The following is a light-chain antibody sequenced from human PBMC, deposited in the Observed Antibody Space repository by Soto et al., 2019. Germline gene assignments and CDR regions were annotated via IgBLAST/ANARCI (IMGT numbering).Light chain of an antibody. CDR2: SGY. J-gene: IGKJ1*01. CDR1: QSVSSSS. CDR3: QQRYSWLRV. Sequence: EIVLTQSPGTLSLSPGEGSTLSCRASQSVSSSSLAWYQQNPGQSPRLVVYSGYKRSPGIPARFSGSGSGTDFTLTISSLESDDFAIYYCQQRYSWLRVFGPGTKGDIK. V-gene: IGKV3D-20*02.